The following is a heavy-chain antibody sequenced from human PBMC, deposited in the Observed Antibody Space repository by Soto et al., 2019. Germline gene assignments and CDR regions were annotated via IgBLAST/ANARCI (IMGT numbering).Heavy chain of an antibody. CDR2: IYSAGST. D-gene: IGHD3-22*01. CDR3: GSATMKVVSPYVLDY. CDR1: GFTVSGNY. Sequence: PGGSLRLSCAASGFTVSGNYMSWVRQAPGKGLEWVSVIYSAGSTYYADSVKGRFTISRDSSHNTLYLQMDSLRVEDTAVYYCGSATMKVVSPYVLDYWGQGTLVTVSS. J-gene: IGHJ4*02. V-gene: IGHV3-53*01.